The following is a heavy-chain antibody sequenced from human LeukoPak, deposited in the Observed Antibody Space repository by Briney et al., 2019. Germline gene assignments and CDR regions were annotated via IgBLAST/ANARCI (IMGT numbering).Heavy chain of an antibody. D-gene: IGHD6-13*01. CDR3: AKVRSGDIAAALNY. CDR1: GFTFSSYA. J-gene: IGHJ4*02. Sequence: GGSLRLSCAASGFTFSSYAMSWVRQAPGKGLEWVSAISGSGGSTYYADSVKGRFTISRDNSKNTLYLQMNSLRAEDTAVYYCAKVRSGDIAAALNYWGQGTLVPVTS. CDR2: ISGSGGST. V-gene: IGHV3-23*01.